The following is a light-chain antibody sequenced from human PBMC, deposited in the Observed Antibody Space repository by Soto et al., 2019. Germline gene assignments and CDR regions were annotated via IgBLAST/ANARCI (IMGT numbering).Light chain of an antibody. V-gene: IGKV3D-15*01. CDR3: QQYFEWPPMT. CDR1: ESVSSNY. CDR2: GAS. J-gene: IGKJ1*01. Sequence: EIVLTQSPGTLSLSPGERATLSCRATESVSSNYLAWYQQKPGQAPRVLIYGASIRATGIPDRFSGSGSGTEFTLTISSLRSEDSAIYYCQQYFEWPPMTFGQGTKVDIK.